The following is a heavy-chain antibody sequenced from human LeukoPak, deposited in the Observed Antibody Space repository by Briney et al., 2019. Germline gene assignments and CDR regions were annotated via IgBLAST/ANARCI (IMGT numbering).Heavy chain of an antibody. J-gene: IGHJ5*02. V-gene: IGHV4-34*01. D-gene: IGHD3-10*01. CDR3: ARGGGMRYYYGSGSPYKT. Sequence: SETLSLTCAVYGGSFSGYYWSWIRQPPGKGLEWIGEINHSGSTNYNLSLKSRVTISVDTSKNQFSLKLSSVTAADTAVYYCARGGGMRYYYGSGSPYKTWGQGTLVTVSS. CDR1: GGSFSGYY. CDR2: INHSGST.